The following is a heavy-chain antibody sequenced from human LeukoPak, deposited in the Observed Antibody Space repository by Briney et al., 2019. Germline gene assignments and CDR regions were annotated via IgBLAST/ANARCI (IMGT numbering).Heavy chain of an antibody. CDR1: GFTFSSYA. V-gene: IGHV3-23*01. D-gene: IGHD4-17*01. Sequence: GGSLRLSCAASGFTFSSYAMSWVRQAPGKGLEWVSAISGSGGTTYYADSVKGRFTVSRDNSKTTLYLQMNSLRAEDTAIYYCAKNYGDYWTYYYYYMDVWGRGTTVTVSS. J-gene: IGHJ6*03. CDR3: AKNYGDYWTYYYYYMDV. CDR2: ISGSGGTT.